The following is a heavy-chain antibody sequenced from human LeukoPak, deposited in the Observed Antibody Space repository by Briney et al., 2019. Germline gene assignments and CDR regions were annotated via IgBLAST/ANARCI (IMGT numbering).Heavy chain of an antibody. CDR1: GYTFTGYY. Sequence: ASVKVSCKASGYTFTGYYMHWVRQAPGQGLEWMGWINPNSGGTNYAQKFQGRVTMTRDTSISTAYMELSRLRSDDTAVYYCARGYSYGFDYYGTDVWGQGTTVTVSS. CDR3: ARGYSYGFDYYGTDV. CDR2: INPNSGGT. J-gene: IGHJ6*02. V-gene: IGHV1-2*02. D-gene: IGHD5-18*01.